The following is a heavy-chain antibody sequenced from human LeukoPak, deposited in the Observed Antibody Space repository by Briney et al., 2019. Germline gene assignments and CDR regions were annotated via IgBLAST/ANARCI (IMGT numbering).Heavy chain of an antibody. Sequence: ASVKVSCRASGGTFNNYAINWVRQAPGQGLEWMGGIIPIFGSSNYAQKFQGRVTITADESTTTAYMELSSLRSEDTAVYYCARVTHTELSTWFDPWGQGTLVTVSS. V-gene: IGHV1-69*13. J-gene: IGHJ5*02. CDR2: IIPIFGSS. CDR1: GGTFNNYA. D-gene: IGHD5-18*01. CDR3: ARVTHTELSTWFDP.